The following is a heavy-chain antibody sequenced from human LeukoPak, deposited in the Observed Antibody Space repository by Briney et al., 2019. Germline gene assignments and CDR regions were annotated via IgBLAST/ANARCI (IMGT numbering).Heavy chain of an antibody. Sequence: GGSLRLSCAASGFTFSSYAMSWVRQAPGKGLEWASAISGSGGSTYYADSVKGRFTISRDNSKNTLYLQMNSLRAEDTAVYYCAKDRALTTWYFDYWGQGTLVTVSS. CDR1: GFTFSSYA. D-gene: IGHD4-11*01. CDR2: ISGSGGST. CDR3: AKDRALTTWYFDY. J-gene: IGHJ4*02. V-gene: IGHV3-23*01.